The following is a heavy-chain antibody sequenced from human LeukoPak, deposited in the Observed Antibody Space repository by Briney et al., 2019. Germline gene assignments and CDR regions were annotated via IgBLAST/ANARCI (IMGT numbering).Heavy chain of an antibody. CDR1: GGSISSYY. D-gene: IGHD1-1*01. J-gene: IGHJ5*02. V-gene: IGHV4-59*01. CDR3: AREGTSGTHLNWFDP. CDR2: IYGSGST. Sequence: SETLSLTCTVSGGSISSYYWSWIRQPPGKGLEWIGHIYGSGSTNYNPSLKSRVTLSVDTSKNQFSLKLSSVTAADTAVYYCAREGTSGTHLNWFDPWGQGTLVTVSS.